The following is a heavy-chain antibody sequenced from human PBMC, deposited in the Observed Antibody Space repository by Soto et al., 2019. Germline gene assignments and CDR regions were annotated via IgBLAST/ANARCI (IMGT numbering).Heavy chain of an antibody. Sequence: GGSLRLSCAASGFTFSSYSMNWVRQAPGKGLEWVSSISSSSSYIYYADSVKGRFTISRDNAKNSLYLQMNSLRAEDTAVYYRASPGTGYSSSWYHWGQGTLVTVSS. CDR1: GFTFSSYS. J-gene: IGHJ5*02. V-gene: IGHV3-21*01. CDR3: ASPGTGYSSSWYH. CDR2: ISSSSSYI. D-gene: IGHD6-13*01.